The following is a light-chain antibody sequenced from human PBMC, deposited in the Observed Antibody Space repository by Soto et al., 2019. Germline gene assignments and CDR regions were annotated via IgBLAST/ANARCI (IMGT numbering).Light chain of an antibody. V-gene: IGKV1-5*03. CDR2: KAS. CDR1: QNINNL. J-gene: IGKJ1*01. CDR3: QQYSTYSRA. Sequence: DIQMTQSPSTLSASVGDRVTITCRASQNINNLLAWYQQKPGKAPNLLIYKASSFESGVPSRFSGSGYGTEFTLTISSLQPEDFATFYCQQYSTYSRAFGQGTKVEIK.